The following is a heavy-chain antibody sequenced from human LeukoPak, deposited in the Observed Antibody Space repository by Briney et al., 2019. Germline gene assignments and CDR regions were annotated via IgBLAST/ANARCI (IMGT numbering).Heavy chain of an antibody. Sequence: GGSLRLSCAASGFTFSSYWMSWVRQAPGKGLEWVANIKQDGSEEYYVDSVKGRFTISRDNAKNSLYLQMNSLRAEDTAVYYCARPYSSGWDNWFDPWGQGTLVTVSS. CDR1: GFTFSSYW. V-gene: IGHV3-7*01. D-gene: IGHD6-19*01. J-gene: IGHJ5*02. CDR2: IKQDGSEE. CDR3: ARPYSSGWDNWFDP.